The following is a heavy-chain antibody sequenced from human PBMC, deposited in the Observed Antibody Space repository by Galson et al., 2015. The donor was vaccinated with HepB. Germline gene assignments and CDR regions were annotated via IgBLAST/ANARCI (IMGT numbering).Heavy chain of an antibody. Sequence: SVKVSCKASGYTFTGYYMHWVRQAPGQGLEWMGRINPNSGGTNYAQKFQGRVTMTRDTSISTAYMELSRLRSDDTAVYYCARVATMKPEPNWFDPWGQGTLVTVSS. CDR3: ARVATMKPEPNWFDP. CDR2: INPNSGGT. J-gene: IGHJ5*02. V-gene: IGHV1-2*06. CDR1: GYTFTGYY. D-gene: IGHD5-12*01.